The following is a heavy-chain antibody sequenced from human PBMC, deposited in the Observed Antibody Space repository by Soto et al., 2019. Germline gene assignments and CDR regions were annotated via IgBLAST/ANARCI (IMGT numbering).Heavy chain of an antibody. CDR1: GFTFSSYG. Sequence: QVQLVESGGGVVQPGRSLRLSCAASGFTFSSYGMHWVRQAPGKGLEWVAVIWYDGSNKYYADSVKGRFTISRDNSENTLYLQMNSLRAEDTAVYYCARKGSGWEIDYWGQGTLVTVSS. D-gene: IGHD3-22*01. V-gene: IGHV3-33*01. CDR2: IWYDGSNK. CDR3: ARKGSGWEIDY. J-gene: IGHJ4*02.